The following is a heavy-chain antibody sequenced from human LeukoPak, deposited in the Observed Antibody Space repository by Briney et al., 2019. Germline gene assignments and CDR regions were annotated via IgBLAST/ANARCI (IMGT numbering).Heavy chain of an antibody. CDR3: ARVLGESDY. Sequence: PGGSLRLSCAASGFTFSTYAMNWVRQAPGKGLEWVSVISVSGFSTYYADSVKGRFTISRDNSKNTLYLQMNSLRAEDTAVYYCARVLGESDYWGQGTLVTVSS. CDR2: ISVSGFST. V-gene: IGHV3-23*01. CDR1: GFTFSTYA. D-gene: IGHD3-10*01. J-gene: IGHJ4*02.